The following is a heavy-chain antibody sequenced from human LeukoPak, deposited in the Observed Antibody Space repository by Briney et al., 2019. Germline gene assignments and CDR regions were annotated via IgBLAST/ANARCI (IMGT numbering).Heavy chain of an antibody. CDR1: GFTFNNYW. V-gene: IGHV3-7*01. Sequence: GGSLRLSCAASGFTFNNYWMSWVRQAPGKGLEWVANIKQDGSEKYYVDSVKGRFTISRDNAKNSLYLQMNSLRAEGTAVYYCARASGDNFDYWGQGTLVTVSS. J-gene: IGHJ4*02. CDR3: ARASGDNFDY. D-gene: IGHD3-10*01. CDR2: IKQDGSEK.